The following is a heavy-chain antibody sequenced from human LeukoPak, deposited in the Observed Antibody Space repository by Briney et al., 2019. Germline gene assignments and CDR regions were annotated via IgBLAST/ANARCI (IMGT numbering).Heavy chain of an antibody. CDR3: ARVDSSGYYCFNY. J-gene: IGHJ4*02. CDR2: IYYSGST. V-gene: IGHV4-59*12. Sequence: SSETLSLTCTVSGGSISSYYWSWIRQPPGKGLEWIGYIYYSGSTNYNPSLKSRVTISVDTSKNQFSLKLSSVTAADTAVYYCARVDSSGYYCFNYGGKEPLATVP. CDR1: GGSISSYY. D-gene: IGHD3-22*01.